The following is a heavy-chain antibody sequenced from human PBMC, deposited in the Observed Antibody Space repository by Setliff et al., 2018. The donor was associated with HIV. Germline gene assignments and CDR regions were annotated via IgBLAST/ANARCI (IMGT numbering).Heavy chain of an antibody. V-gene: IGHV3-48*04. CDR2: ISGSSSPI. CDR3: ASETGASRGWFGY. Sequence: GGSLRLSCAASGFTFNKAWMNWVRQAPGKGLEWVSYISGSSSPIYYADSVKGRFTTSRDNAKNSLYLQMNSLTAEDTAVYYCASETGASRGWFGYWGQGTLVTVSS. J-gene: IGHJ5*01. D-gene: IGHD6-13*01. CDR1: GFTFNKAW.